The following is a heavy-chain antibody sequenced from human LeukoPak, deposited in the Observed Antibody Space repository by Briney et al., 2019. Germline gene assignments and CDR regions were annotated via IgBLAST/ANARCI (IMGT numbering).Heavy chain of an antibody. CDR3: ARNRGIPLIRGLISFYYHAMDV. Sequence: PGGSLRLSCAASGFTFDDYAMHWVRQAPGKGLEWVSGISWNSGSIGYADSVKGRFTISRDNAKNSLYLQMHSLRAEDTALYYCARNRGIPLIRGLISFYYHAMDVWGQGTTVTVSS. CDR2: ISWNSGSI. V-gene: IGHV3-9*01. J-gene: IGHJ6*02. CDR1: GFTFDDYA. D-gene: IGHD3-10*01.